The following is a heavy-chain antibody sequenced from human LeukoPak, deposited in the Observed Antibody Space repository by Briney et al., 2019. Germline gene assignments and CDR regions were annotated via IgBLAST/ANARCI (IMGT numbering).Heavy chain of an antibody. J-gene: IGHJ6*02. CDR3: AKEVGYGMDV. D-gene: IGHD1-26*01. Sequence: GGSLRLSCAASGFTVSNNYMSWVRQAPGKGLEWVSFIYSNGGTSYADSVKGRFIISRDNSKNTLFLQMNSLRPEDTAVYYCAKEVGYGMDVWGQGTTVTVSS. V-gene: IGHV3-66*01. CDR2: IYSNGGT. CDR1: GFTVSNNY.